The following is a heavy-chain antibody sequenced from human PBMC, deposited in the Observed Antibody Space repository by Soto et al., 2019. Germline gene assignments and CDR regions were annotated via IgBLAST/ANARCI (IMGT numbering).Heavy chain of an antibody. CDR1: GYTFTGYY. D-gene: IGHD3-22*01. CDR2: INPNSGGT. Sequence: ASVKGSCKASGYTFTGYYMHWVRQAPGQGLEWMGWINPNSGGTNYAQKFQGWVTMTRDTSISTAYMELSRLRSDDTAVYYCARGPSSSGYYPNCFDPWGQGTLVTVSS. J-gene: IGHJ5*02. V-gene: IGHV1-2*04. CDR3: ARGPSSSGYYPNCFDP.